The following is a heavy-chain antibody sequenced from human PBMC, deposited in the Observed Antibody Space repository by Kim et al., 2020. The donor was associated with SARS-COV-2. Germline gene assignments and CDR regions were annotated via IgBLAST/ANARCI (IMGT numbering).Heavy chain of an antibody. CDR2: P. V-gene: IGHV7-4-1*02. CDR3: ARRGPTVLIDY. D-gene: IGHD4-17*01. J-gene: IGHJ4*02. Sequence: PTYAQGFTGRFVFSLDTSVSTAYLQISSLKAEDTAVYYCARRGPTVLIDYWGQGTLVTVSS.